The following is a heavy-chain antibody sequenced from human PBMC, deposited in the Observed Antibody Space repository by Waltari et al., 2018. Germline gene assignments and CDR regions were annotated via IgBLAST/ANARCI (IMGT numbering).Heavy chain of an antibody. J-gene: IGHJ4*02. D-gene: IGHD5-12*01. CDR3: ARSVYSNGNNFDY. CDR2: VYWDDDK. V-gene: IGHV2-5*02. Sequence: QITLKESGPTLVRPTQTLTVTCSFSGFSLTTSDVGVGWIRQPPGEALEWLALVYWDDDKCYTPSLENTLTIPKDTSKNQVGLTMTKVYPVDTATYYWARSVYSNGNNFDYWGQGTLVTVSS. CDR1: GFSLTTSDVG.